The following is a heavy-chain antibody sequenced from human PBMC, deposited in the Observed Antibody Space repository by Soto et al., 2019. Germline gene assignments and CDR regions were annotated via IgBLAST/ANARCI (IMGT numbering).Heavy chain of an antibody. J-gene: IGHJ6*02. D-gene: IGHD1-26*01. CDR3: AKARGIVGATNNYGHYCMDV. CDR1: GFTFSSYA. V-gene: IGHV3-23*01. Sequence: PGGSLRLSCAASGFTFSSYAMSWVRQAPGKGLEWVSAISGSGGSTYYADSVKGRFTISRDNSKNTLYLQMNSLRAEDTAVYYCAKARGIVGATNNYGHYCMDVWGQGTTVTVSS. CDR2: ISGSGGST.